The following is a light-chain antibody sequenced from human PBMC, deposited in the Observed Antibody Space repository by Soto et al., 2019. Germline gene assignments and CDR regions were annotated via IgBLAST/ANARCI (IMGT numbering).Light chain of an antibody. CDR2: GNS. V-gene: IGLV1-40*01. Sequence: QSVLTQPPSVSGAPGQRVTISCTGSSSNIGAGYDVHWYQQLPGTAPKLLIYGNSNRPSGVPDRFSGSKSGTSASLAIPGLQAEDEADYYRQSYDSSLSGVVFGGGTKLTVL. CDR1: SSNIGAGYD. CDR3: QSYDSSLSGVV. J-gene: IGLJ2*01.